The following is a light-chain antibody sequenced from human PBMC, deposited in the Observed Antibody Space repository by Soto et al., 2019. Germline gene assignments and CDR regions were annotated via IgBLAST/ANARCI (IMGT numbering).Light chain of an antibody. CDR2: GAS. CDR3: QQYGSSKT. V-gene: IGKV3-20*01. Sequence: ETVMTHSASTLSVSAGERAALSCRASQSVSTDLAWYQQKPGQAPRLLIYGASSRATGIPDRFSGGGSGTDFTLTISRLEPEDFAVYYCQQYGSSKTFGQGTKVDIK. J-gene: IGKJ1*01. CDR1: QSVSTD.